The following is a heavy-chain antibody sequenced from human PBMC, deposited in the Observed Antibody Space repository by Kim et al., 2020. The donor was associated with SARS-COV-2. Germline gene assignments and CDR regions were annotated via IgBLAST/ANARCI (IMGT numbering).Heavy chain of an antibody. CDR2: IKQDGSEK. CDR1: GFTFSSYW. V-gene: IGHV3-7*01. J-gene: IGHJ6*02. CDR3: AREGVKSIFGVEAYYYYGMDV. Sequence: GGSLRLSCAASGFTFSSYWMSWVRQAPGKGLEWVANIKQDGSEKYYVDSVKGRFTISRDNAKNSLYLQMNSLRAEDTAVYYCAREGVKSIFGVEAYYYYGMDVWGQGTTVTVSS. D-gene: IGHD3-3*01.